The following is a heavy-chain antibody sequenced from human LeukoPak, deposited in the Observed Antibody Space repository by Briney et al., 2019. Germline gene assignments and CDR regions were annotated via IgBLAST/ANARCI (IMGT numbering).Heavy chain of an antibody. CDR1: GFTFNNYA. Sequence: EGSLRLSCAASGFTFNNYAMSWVRQAPGKGLEWVAAICGNSGRTYYRDSVKGRFTISRDNPKNTLYLLMNSLRSEDTALYYCAKEQTSSGYFDYWGQGTLVTVSS. V-gene: IGHV3-23*01. D-gene: IGHD3-10*01. J-gene: IGHJ4*02. CDR2: ICGNSGRT. CDR3: AKEQTSSGYFDY.